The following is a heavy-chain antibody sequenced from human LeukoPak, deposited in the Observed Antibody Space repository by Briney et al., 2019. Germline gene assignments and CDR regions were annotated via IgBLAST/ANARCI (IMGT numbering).Heavy chain of an antibody. J-gene: IGHJ4*02. CDR1: GGSFSGYY. CDR2: INHSGST. Sequence: SETLSLTCAVYGGSFSGYYWSWLRQPPGKGLEWIGEINHSGSTNYNPSLKSRVTISVDTSKNQFSLKLSSVTAADRAVYYCARGRYYGSGSYYRDRRRFDYTGQGTLVTVSS. CDR3: ARGRYYGSGSYYRDRRRFDY. D-gene: IGHD3-10*01. V-gene: IGHV4-34*01.